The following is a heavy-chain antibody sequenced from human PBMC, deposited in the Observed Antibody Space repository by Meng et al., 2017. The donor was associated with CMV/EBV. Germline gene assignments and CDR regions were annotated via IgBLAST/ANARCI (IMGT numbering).Heavy chain of an antibody. CDR3: AKGGWELLGEGVDY. D-gene: IGHD1-26*01. V-gene: IGHV3-23*01. Sequence: LGCGGGSVPPGGCLSISCAASGFTLRRYAMGWVRQAPGKGLEWVSAISGSGGSTYYADSVKGRFTISRDNSKNTLYLQMNSLRAEDTAVYYCAKGGWELLGEGVDYWGQGTLVTVSS. J-gene: IGHJ4*02. CDR2: ISGSGGST. CDR1: GFTLRRYA.